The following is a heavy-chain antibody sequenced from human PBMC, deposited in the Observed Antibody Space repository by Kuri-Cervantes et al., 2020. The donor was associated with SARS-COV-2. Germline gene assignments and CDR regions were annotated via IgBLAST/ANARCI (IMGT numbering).Heavy chain of an antibody. CDR2: MSGSSSTI. CDR3: AKGGYSYGYAGHFDY. Sequence: GESLKISCAASGFTFSSYSMNWVRQAPGKGLEWVSYMSGSSSTIYYADSVKGRFTISRDNAKNSLYLQMNSLRAEDTAVYYCAKGGYSYGYAGHFDYWGQGTLVTVSS. CDR1: GFTFSSYS. D-gene: IGHD5-18*01. J-gene: IGHJ4*02. V-gene: IGHV3-48*01.